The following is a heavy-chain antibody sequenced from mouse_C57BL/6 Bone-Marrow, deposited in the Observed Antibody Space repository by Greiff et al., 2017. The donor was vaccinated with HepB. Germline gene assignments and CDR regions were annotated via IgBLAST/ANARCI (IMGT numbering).Heavy chain of an antibody. CDR3: EKHDDNYVDYYAMDY. V-gene: IGHV1-7*01. CDR1: GYTFTSYW. CDR2: INPSSGYT. D-gene: IGHD2-1*01. J-gene: IGHJ4*01. Sequence: VQLQQSGAELAKPGASVKLSCKASGYTFTSYWMHWVKQRPGQGLEWIGYINPSSGYTKYNQKFKDKATLTADKSSSTAYMQLSSLTYEDSAVYYCEKHDDNYVDYYAMDYWGQGTSVTVAS.